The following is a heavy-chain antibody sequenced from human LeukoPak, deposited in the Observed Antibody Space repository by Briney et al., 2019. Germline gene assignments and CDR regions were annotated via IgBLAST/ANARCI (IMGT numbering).Heavy chain of an antibody. V-gene: IGHV4-34*01. CDR3: ARHVAKAVAGTLFDY. Sequence: SETLSLTCAVYGGSFSGYYWSWIRQPPGKGLEWLGEINHSGPTNYNPSLKSRLTLSVETSENHVSLNLRSVSAADAAVFYCARHVAKAVAGTLFDYWGQGTLVTVSS. J-gene: IGHJ4*02. D-gene: IGHD6-19*01. CDR2: INHSGPT. CDR1: GGSFSGYY.